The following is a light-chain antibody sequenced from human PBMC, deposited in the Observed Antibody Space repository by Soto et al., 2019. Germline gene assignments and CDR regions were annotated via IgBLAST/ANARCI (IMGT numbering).Light chain of an antibody. CDR2: GAS. CDR1: QSVSSSY. CDR3: QHYGSSQWT. V-gene: IGKV3-20*01. J-gene: IGKJ1*01. Sequence: EIVLTQSPGTLSLSPGERATLSCRASQSVSSSYLAWYQQKPGQAPRLLIYGASSRATGIPDRFSGSGSGTDFTLTISRLEPEDFAVYYCQHYGSSQWTFGQGTKVDIK.